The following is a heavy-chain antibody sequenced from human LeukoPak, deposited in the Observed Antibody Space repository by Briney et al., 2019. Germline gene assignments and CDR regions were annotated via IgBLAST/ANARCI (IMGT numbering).Heavy chain of an antibody. CDR2: IYYSGST. Sequence: PSETLSLTCTVSGGSISSYYWSWIRQPPGKGLEWIGYIYYSGSTNYNPSLKSRVTISVDTSKNQFSLKLSSVTAADTAVYYCARDKYSYDSSGYHRLDYWGQGTLVTVSS. CDR3: ARDKYSYDSSGYHRLDY. J-gene: IGHJ4*02. D-gene: IGHD3-22*01. V-gene: IGHV4-59*01. CDR1: GGSISSYY.